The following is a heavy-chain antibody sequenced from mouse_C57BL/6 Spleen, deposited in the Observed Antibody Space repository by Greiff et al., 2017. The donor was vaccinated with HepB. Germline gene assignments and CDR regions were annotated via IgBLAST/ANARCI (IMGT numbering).Heavy chain of an antibody. Sequence: EVQLQESGPGLVKPSQSLSLTCSVTGYSITSGYYWNWIRQFPGNKLEWMGYISYDGSNNYNPSLKNRISITRDTSKNQFFLKLNSVTTEDTATYYCARWGMITRAMDYWGQGTSVTVSS. J-gene: IGHJ4*01. V-gene: IGHV3-6*01. CDR3: ARWGMITRAMDY. CDR2: ISYDGSN. D-gene: IGHD2-4*01. CDR1: GYSITSGYY.